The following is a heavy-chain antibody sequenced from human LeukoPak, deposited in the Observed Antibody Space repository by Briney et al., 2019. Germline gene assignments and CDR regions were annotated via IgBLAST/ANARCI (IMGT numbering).Heavy chain of an antibody. CDR3: ARGVGEEMATTNFDY. Sequence: GRSLRLSCAASGLTFSSYAMHWVRQAPGKGLEWVAVISYDGSNKYYADSVKGRFTISRDNSKNTLYLQMNSLRAEDTAVYYCARGVGEEMATTNFDYWGQGTLVTVSS. D-gene: IGHD5-24*01. V-gene: IGHV3-30*04. J-gene: IGHJ4*02. CDR2: ISYDGSNK. CDR1: GLTFSSYA.